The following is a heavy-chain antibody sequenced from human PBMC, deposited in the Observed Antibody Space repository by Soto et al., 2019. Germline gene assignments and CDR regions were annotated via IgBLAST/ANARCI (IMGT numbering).Heavy chain of an antibody. J-gene: IGHJ2*01. Sequence: QVQLVQSGAEVKKPGSSVKVSCKASGGTFSRYAISWVRQAPGQGLEWMGGITPMFGTANYAQKFQGRVTITADESTSTVHMEXRXLXXEDTXVYXCAQTLGSAVAGPGRFDLWGRGTLVIVSS. V-gene: IGHV1-69*12. CDR1: GGTFSRYA. CDR3: AQTLGSAVAGPGRFDL. CDR2: ITPMFGTA. D-gene: IGHD6-19*01.